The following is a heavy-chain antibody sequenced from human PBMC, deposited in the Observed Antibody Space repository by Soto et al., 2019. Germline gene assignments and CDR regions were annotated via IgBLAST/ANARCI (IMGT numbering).Heavy chain of an antibody. V-gene: IGHV3-23*01. CDR1: GFTLSSYA. Sequence: GGSRRCPWVAGGFTLSSYARSRFRHSPGKGRDWVSAISGSGGSTYYADSVKGRSTISRDNSKNTLYLQMNRMSAEATAVYSCPKASWGHYRWLLSSGCFERWGRGTLVAVAS. J-gene: IGHJ1*01. D-gene: IGHD3-9*01. CDR2: ISGSGGST. CDR3: PKASWGHYRWLLSSGCFER.